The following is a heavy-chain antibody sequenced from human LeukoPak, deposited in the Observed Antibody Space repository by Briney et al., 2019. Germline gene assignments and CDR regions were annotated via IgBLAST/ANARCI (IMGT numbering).Heavy chain of an antibody. CDR1: GYTFTSYY. Sequence: ASVKVSCKASGYTFTSYYMHWVRQAPGQGLEWMGIINPSGGSTSYAQKFQGRVTMTRDMSTSTVYMELSSLRSEDTAVYYCARGGDYYGSGSYYNRGVRASRRGWFDPWGQGTLVTVSS. CDR2: INPSGGST. CDR3: ARGGDYYGSGSYYNRGVRASRRGWFDP. J-gene: IGHJ5*02. V-gene: IGHV1-46*01. D-gene: IGHD3-10*01.